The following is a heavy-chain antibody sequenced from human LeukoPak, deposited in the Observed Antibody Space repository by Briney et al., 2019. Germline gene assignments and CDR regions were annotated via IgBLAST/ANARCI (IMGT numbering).Heavy chain of an antibody. D-gene: IGHD6-19*01. CDR1: GFTFDDYA. V-gene: IGHV3-9*01. CDR2: ISWNSGSI. Sequence: PGRSLRLSCAASGFTFDDYAMHWVWQAPGKGLEWVSGISWNSGSIGYADSVRGRFTISRDNAKNSLYLQMNSLRAEDTALYYCAAHRVAVAGTSAYWGQGTLVTVSS. J-gene: IGHJ4*02. CDR3: AAHRVAVAGTSAY.